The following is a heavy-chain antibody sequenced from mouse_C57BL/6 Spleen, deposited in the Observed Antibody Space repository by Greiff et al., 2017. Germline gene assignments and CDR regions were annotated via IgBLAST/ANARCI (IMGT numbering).Heavy chain of an antibody. Sequence: VQLQQSGAELVRPGASVTLSCKASGYTFTDYEMHWVKQTPVHGLEWIGAIDPETGGTAYNQKFKGKAILTADKSSSTAYMELRSLTSEDSAVYYCTKPTYYYGSSYVWYCDVWGTGTTVTVSS. CDR2: IDPETGGT. V-gene: IGHV1-15*01. J-gene: IGHJ1*03. CDR1: GYTFTDYE. D-gene: IGHD1-1*01. CDR3: TKPTYYYGSSYVWYCDV.